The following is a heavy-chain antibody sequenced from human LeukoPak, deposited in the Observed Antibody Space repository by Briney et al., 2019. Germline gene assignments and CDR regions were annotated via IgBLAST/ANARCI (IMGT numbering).Heavy chain of an antibody. V-gene: IGHV4-4*07. CDR2: IYTSGST. CDR1: GGSISSYY. D-gene: IGHD5-24*01. CDR3: ARVRSVEMATTNRYYYYYYMDV. J-gene: IGHJ6*03. Sequence: SETLSLTCTVSGGSISSYYWSWIRQPAGKGLEWIGRIYTSGSTNYNPSLKSRVTMSVDTSKNQFSLKLSSVTAADTAVYYCARVRSVEMATTNRYYYYYYMDVWGKGTTVTISS.